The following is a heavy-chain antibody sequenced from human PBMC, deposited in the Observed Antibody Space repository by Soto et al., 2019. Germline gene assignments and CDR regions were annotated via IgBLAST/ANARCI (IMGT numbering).Heavy chain of an antibody. D-gene: IGHD2-2*01. J-gene: IGHJ6*02. CDR3: AREIVVQAASDYYGMDV. V-gene: IGHV4-31*03. CDR1: GGSISSGGYY. Sequence: QVQLQELGPGLVKPSQTLSLTCTVSGGSISSGGYYWSWIRQHPGKVLEWLGYIYYSGSTYYNPSLESRVTISVDTSKNQFALKLSSVTAADTAVYYCAREIVVQAASDYYGMDVWGQGATVTVS. CDR2: IYYSGST.